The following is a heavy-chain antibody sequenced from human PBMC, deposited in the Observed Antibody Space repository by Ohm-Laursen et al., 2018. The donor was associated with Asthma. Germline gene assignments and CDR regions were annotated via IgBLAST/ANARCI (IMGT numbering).Heavy chain of an antibody. D-gene: IGHD1-26*01. V-gene: IGHV3-21*01. CDR3: ARIGPEWELPGREYSLHH. Sequence: GSLRLSRAASGYTFSRYSIHWVRQIPGKGLEWVASISTASSFIYYADSVRGRFTTSRDNARNSVYLQMNSLRAEDTALYYCARIGPEWELPGREYSLHHWGEGTLVTVSS. CDR1: GYTFSRYS. J-gene: IGHJ1*01. CDR2: ISTASSFI.